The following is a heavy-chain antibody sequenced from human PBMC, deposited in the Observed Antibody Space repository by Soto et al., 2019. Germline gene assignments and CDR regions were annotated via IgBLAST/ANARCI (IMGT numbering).Heavy chain of an antibody. D-gene: IGHD2-8*01. J-gene: IGHJ6*02. Sequence: SQTLSLTCAISGDSGSSNSAVWNWIKQSPSRGLEWLGRTYYTSKWYNDYAVSVKSRININADTSKNQFSLQLNSVTPEDTAVYYCAKQTPNAGSTVWGQGTTVTVSS. V-gene: IGHV6-1*01. CDR3: AKQTPNAGSTV. CDR2: TYYTSKWYN. CDR1: GDSGSSNSAV.